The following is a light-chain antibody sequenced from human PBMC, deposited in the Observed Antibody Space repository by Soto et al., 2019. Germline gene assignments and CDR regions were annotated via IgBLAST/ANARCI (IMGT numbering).Light chain of an antibody. CDR1: QSISSW. J-gene: IGKJ1*01. CDR2: DAS. CDR3: QQYNSYSRT. Sequence: DIQMTQSPSTLSASLGDRVTITCRASQSISSWLAWYQQKPGKAPKLLIYDASSLESGVPSRFRGSGSGTEFTLTISSLQPDDFEPYYCQQYNSYSRTFGQGTKVDIK. V-gene: IGKV1-5*01.